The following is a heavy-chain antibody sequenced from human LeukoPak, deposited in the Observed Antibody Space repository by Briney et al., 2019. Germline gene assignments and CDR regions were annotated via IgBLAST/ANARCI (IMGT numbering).Heavy chain of an antibody. V-gene: IGHV4-34*01. J-gene: IGHJ4*02. CDR2: INHRGST. CDR1: GGSCSGYY. D-gene: IGHD3-10*01. Sequence: SETLSLTCAVYGGSCSGYYWSLIRQPTGKGLEWIGEINHRGSTNYNPSLKRRVTISVDTSKNQFSLKLSSVTAADTAVYYCASSTGYYGSGSYFHWGQGTLVTVSS. CDR3: ASSTGYYGSGSYFH.